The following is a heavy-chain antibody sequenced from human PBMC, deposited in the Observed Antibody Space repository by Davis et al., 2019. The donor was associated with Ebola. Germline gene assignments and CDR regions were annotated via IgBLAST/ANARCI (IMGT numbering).Heavy chain of an antibody. CDR2: IYYSGST. CDR1: GFTFSVYY. CDR3: ARASGVTTLDYYYGMDV. Sequence: GSLRLSCAASGFTFSVYYMSWIRQPPGKGLEWIGSIYYSGSTYYNPSLKSRVTISVDTSKNQFSLKLSSVTAADTAVYYCARASGVTTLDYYYGMDVWGKGTTVTVSS. V-gene: IGHV4-38-2*01. J-gene: IGHJ6*04. D-gene: IGHD4-11*01.